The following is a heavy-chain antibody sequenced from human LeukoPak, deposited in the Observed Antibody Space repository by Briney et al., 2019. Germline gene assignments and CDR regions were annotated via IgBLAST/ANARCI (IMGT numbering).Heavy chain of an antibody. Sequence: SETLSLTCVVSGGSISSSNWWNWVRQSPGKGLEWIGKIYYTGNSDYNPSLKSRDTISVDIFKNQFSLNLTSVTAADTAVYYCARLPGYSSGWYSHGMDVWGQGTTVTVSS. D-gene: IGHD6-19*01. V-gene: IGHV4-4*02. CDR3: ARLPGYSSGWYSHGMDV. CDR2: IYYTGNS. J-gene: IGHJ6*02. CDR1: GGSISSSNW.